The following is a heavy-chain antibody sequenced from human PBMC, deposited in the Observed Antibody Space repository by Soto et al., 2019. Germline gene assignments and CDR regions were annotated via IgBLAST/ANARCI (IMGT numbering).Heavy chain of an antibody. J-gene: IGHJ4*02. CDR1: GGSFSCYY. D-gene: IGHD6-13*01. CDR2: IDHSGSI. Sequence: SETLSLTCAVYGGSFSCYYWSLIRPTPGKGLEWIGEIDHSGSIKYNPSLESRVSISLDTSRNQFSLKLSSVTAADSAVFYCATGGGAAPGTWGQGTLVTVSS. CDR3: ATGGGAAPGT. V-gene: IGHV4-34*01.